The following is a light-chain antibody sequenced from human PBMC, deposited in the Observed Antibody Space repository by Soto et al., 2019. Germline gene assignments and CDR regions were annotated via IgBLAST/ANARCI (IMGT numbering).Light chain of an antibody. J-gene: IGLJ1*01. V-gene: IGLV2-14*01. CDR3: NSYTSSSTYD. Sequence: QSVLTQPASESGSPGQSITISCTGTSSDVGGYNYVSWYQQHPGKAPKLVIYDVSNRPSGVSNRFSGSKSGNTASLTISGLQAEDEADYYCNSYTSSSTYDFGTGTKVTVL. CDR1: SSDVGGYNY. CDR2: DVS.